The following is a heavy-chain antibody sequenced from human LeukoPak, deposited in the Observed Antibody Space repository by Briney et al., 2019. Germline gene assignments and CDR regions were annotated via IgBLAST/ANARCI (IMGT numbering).Heavy chain of an antibody. CDR1: GFTFSTYA. Sequence: GGSLRLSCAASGFTFSTYAMTWVRQAPGKGLEWVAVIWYDGSNKYYADSVKGRFTISRDNSKNTLYLQMNSLRAEDTAVYYCARDRILYSFFDYWGQGTLVTVSS. CDR3: ARDRILYSFFDY. J-gene: IGHJ4*02. D-gene: IGHD2-2*02. V-gene: IGHV3-33*08. CDR2: IWYDGSNK.